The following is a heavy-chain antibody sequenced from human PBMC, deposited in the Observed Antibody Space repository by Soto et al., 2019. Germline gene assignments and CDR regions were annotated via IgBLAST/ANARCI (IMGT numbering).Heavy chain of an antibody. V-gene: IGHV1-8*01. J-gene: IGHJ6*02. CDR3: ARKTVTYYYYYGMDV. Sequence: ASVKVSCKASGYTFTSYDINWVRQATGQGLEWMGWMNPNSGNTGYAQKFQGRVTMTRSTSISTAYMELSSLRSEDTAVFYCARKTVTYYYYYGMDVWGQGTTVTVSS. D-gene: IGHD4-17*01. CDR1: GYTFTSYD. CDR2: MNPNSGNT.